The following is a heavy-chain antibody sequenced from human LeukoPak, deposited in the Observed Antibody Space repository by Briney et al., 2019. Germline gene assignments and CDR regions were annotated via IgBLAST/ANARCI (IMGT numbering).Heavy chain of an antibody. CDR1: GVTLSNYA. CDR2: ISSSGSGGNT. Sequence: GGSLRLSCVASGVTLSNYAMSWARQAPGKGLEWVSGISSSGSGGNTYYADSVKGRFTISRDNAKNSLYLQMNSLGAEDTAVYYCAKDLSGYRDAFDIWGQGTMVTVSS. CDR3: AKDLSGYRDAFDI. J-gene: IGHJ3*02. V-gene: IGHV3-23*01. D-gene: IGHD5-12*01.